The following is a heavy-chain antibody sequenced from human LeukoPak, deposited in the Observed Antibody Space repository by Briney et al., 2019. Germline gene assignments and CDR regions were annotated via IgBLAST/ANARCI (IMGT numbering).Heavy chain of an antibody. D-gene: IGHD1-26*01. CDR2: IYSSGTT. Sequence: PSETLSLTCTVSGGSISSGGYYWTWIRQYPGKGLEWIGYIYSSGTTYYNPSLQSRVTISGDTSKNQFSLKLSSVTAADTAVYYCARTAGWSFGFDYWGQGTLVTVSS. V-gene: IGHV4-31*03. J-gene: IGHJ4*02. CDR1: GGSISSGGYY. CDR3: ARTAGWSFGFDY.